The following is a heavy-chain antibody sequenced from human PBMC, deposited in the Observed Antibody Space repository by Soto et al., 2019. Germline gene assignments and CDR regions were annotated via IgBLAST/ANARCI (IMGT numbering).Heavy chain of an antibody. Sequence: SETLSLTYTVSGGSISSGSYYWGWIRQPTGKRLERIGSIYYRASTYYSPSLNIRVSLSVDRSKNLFSLKLSSVTAADTAVYYCARHESVAARGFDYWGQGTLVT. CDR2: IYYRAST. J-gene: IGHJ4*02. CDR1: GGSISSGSYY. D-gene: IGHD6-6*01. V-gene: IGHV4-39*01. CDR3: ARHESVAARGFDY.